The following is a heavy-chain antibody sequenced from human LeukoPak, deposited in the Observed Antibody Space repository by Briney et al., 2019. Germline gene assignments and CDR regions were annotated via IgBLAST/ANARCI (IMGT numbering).Heavy chain of an antibody. CDR3: ARGRGSYFDY. D-gene: IGHD3-16*01. V-gene: IGHV4-59*01. J-gene: IGHJ4*02. Sequence: SETLSLTCTVSGDSISSYYWNWIRQPPGKGLEWIGYIHYSGSTNYNPSLKSRLITSVDTSKNHFSPRLSSVTAADTAVYYCARGRGSYFDYWGQGTLVTVSS. CDR1: GDSISSYY. CDR2: IHYSGST.